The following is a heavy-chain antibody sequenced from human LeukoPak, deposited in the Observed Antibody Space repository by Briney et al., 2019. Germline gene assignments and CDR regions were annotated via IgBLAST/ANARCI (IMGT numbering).Heavy chain of an antibody. CDR2: IYTSGST. V-gene: IGHV4-4*07. J-gene: IGHJ4*02. CDR1: GGSISSYY. D-gene: IGHD3-16*01. Sequence: SETLSLTCTVSGGSISSYYWSWLRQPAGKGLEWIGRIYTSGSTNYNPSLKSRVTMSVDTSKNQFSLKLSSVTAADTAVYYCAREGLRLGELNYWGQGTLVTVSS. CDR3: AREGLRLGELNY.